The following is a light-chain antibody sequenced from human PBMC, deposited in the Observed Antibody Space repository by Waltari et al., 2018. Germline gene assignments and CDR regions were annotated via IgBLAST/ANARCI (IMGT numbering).Light chain of an antibody. CDR2: DSS. Sequence: EIVLTQSPATLSLSPGERATRSCRASQSVSSYLAWYQQNPGQAPGLLIYDSSNRATGIPARFSGSGSGTDFTLPISGLEPEDFAVYYCQQRSNWPVTFGPGTKVDIK. CDR1: QSVSSY. V-gene: IGKV3-11*01. J-gene: IGKJ3*01. CDR3: QQRSNWPVT.